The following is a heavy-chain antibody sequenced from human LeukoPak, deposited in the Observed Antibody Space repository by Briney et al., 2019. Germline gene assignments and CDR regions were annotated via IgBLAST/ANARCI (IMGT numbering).Heavy chain of an antibody. CDR1: GFTFSSYG. J-gene: IGHJ4*02. D-gene: IGHD1-1*01. CDR3: ASSWNGFDY. V-gene: IGHV3-30*03. Sequence: GGSLRLSCAASGFTFSSYGIHWVRQAPGKGLEWVAVIGKDGAAKHYAESVRGRFTISRDNSKNTLYLQMDSLRAEDTAVYYCASSWNGFDYWGQGTLVTVSS. CDR2: IGKDGAAK.